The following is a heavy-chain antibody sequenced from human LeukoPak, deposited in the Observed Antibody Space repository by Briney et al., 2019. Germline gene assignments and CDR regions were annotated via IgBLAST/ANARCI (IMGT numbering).Heavy chain of an antibody. D-gene: IGHD2-2*01. V-gene: IGHV3-15*01. CDR3: TTWRWGVPAAY. CDR2: IKSKTDGGTT. Sequence: GGSLRLSCAASGFTFSKAWMSWVRQAPGKGLEWVGRIKSKTDGGTTDYAAPVKGRFTISRDDSKNMLYLQMNSLKTEDTAVYYCTTWRWGVPAAYWGQGTLVTVSS. CDR1: GFTFSKAW. J-gene: IGHJ4*02.